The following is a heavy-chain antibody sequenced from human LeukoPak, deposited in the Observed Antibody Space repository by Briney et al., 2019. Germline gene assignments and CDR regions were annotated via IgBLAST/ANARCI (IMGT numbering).Heavy chain of an antibody. CDR1: GFTFSSYA. J-gene: IGHJ1*01. CDR3: AKDFSSSWYSVGYFQH. D-gene: IGHD6-13*01. CDR2: ISGSGGST. Sequence: GGSLRLSCAASGFTFSSYAMSWVRQAPGKGLEWVSAISGSGGSTYYADSVKGRFTISRDNSKNTLYLQMNSLRAEDTAVYYCAKDFSSSWYSVGYFQHWGQGTLVTVSS. V-gene: IGHV3-23*01.